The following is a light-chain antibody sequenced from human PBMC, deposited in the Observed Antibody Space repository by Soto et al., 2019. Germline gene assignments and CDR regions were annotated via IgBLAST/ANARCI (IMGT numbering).Light chain of an antibody. J-gene: IGLJ2*01. Sequence: QSVLTQPPSVSAAPGQKVTISCSGSSSNIGNNDVSWYQQLPGTVPKLLIYDDNKRSSGIPDRFSGSRSGTSATLGITGLQSGDEADYYCGTWDSSLSAVLFGGGTKVTVL. CDR3: GTWDSSLSAVL. CDR1: SSNIGNND. V-gene: IGLV1-51*01. CDR2: DDN.